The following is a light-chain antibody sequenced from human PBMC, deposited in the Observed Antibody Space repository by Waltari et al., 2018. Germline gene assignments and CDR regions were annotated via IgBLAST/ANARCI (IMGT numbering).Light chain of an antibody. Sequence: ETVMTQSPATLSVSPGERATLSCRASQSVSSNLAWYQQKPGQAPRLLIYGASTRATGIPARFSGSGSGTEFTLTISSLQSEDFAVYYCQQYNNWPLT. V-gene: IGKV3-15*01. J-gene: IGKJ4*01. CDR2: GAS. CDR3: QQYNNWPLT. CDR1: QSVSSN.